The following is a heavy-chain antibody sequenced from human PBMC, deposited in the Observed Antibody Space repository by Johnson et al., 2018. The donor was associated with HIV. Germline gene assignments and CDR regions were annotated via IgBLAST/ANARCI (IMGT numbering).Heavy chain of an antibody. Sequence: VQLVESGGGVVQPGRSLRLSCAASGFTFSDYAMHWVRQAPGKGLVWVSRINSDGSSTSYADSVKGRFTISRDNAKNTLYLQMNSLRAEDTAVYYGARPQVAAAGRVVGNVESGDDALDIWGQGTMVTVSS. J-gene: IGHJ3*02. CDR1: GFTFSDYA. D-gene: IGHD6-13*01. V-gene: IGHV3-74*02. CDR3: ARPQVAAAGRVVGNVESGDDALDI. CDR2: INSDGSST.